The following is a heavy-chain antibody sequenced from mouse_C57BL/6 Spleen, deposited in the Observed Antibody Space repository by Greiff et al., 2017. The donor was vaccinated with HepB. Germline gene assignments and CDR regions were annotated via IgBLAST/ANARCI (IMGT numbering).Heavy chain of an antibody. Sequence: VQRVESGPGLVQPSQSLSITCTVSGFSLTSYGVHWVRQSPGKGLEWLGVIWSGGSTDYNAAFISRLSISKDNSKSQVFFKMNSLQADDTAIYYCARKRKLGYYAMDYWGQGTSVTVSS. D-gene: IGHD4-1*01. V-gene: IGHV2-2*01. CDR2: IWSGGST. CDR3: ARKRKLGYYAMDY. J-gene: IGHJ4*01. CDR1: GFSLTSYG.